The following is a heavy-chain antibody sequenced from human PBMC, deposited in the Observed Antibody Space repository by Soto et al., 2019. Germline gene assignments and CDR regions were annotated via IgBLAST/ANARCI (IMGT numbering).Heavy chain of an antibody. CDR2: IIPNFGTA. J-gene: IGHJ4*02. CDR3: ARGLAADMTTVTTGDY. CDR1: GGTFSSYA. D-gene: IGHD4-17*01. Sequence: ASVKVSCKASGGTFSSYAISWVRQAPGQGLEWMGGIIPNFGTANYAQKFQGRVTITADESTSTAYMELSSLRSEDTAVYYCARGLAADMTTVTTGDYWGQGTLVTVSS. V-gene: IGHV1-69*13.